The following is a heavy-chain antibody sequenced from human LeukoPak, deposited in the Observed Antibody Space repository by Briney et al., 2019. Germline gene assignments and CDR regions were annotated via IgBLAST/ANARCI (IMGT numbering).Heavy chain of an antibody. V-gene: IGHV3-23*01. CDR3: AKEYYYGSGSYPQTYYFDY. Sequence: GGSLRLSCAASGFTFSSYGMSWVRQAPGKGLEWVSAISGSGGSTYYADSVKGRFTISRDNSKNTLYLQMNSLRAEDTAVYYRAKEYYYGSGSYPQTYYFDYWGQGTLVTVSS. CDR2: ISGSGGST. J-gene: IGHJ4*02. D-gene: IGHD3-10*01. CDR1: GFTFSSYG.